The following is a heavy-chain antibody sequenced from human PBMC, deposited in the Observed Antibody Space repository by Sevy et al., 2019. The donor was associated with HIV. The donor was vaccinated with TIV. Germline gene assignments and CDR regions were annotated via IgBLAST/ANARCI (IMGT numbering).Heavy chain of an antibody. CDR3: ARDLGTDYFHF. CDR1: GFTFSDYY. Sequence: GGSLRLSCAASGFTFSDYYMSWIRQAPGKGLEWISYISGSQYMIYYADSVKGRFTISRDDAKNSLYLQMNSLRPEDSAVYFCARDLGTDYFHFWGQGTLVTVSS. J-gene: IGHJ4*02. V-gene: IGHV3-11*01. CDR2: ISGSQYMI. D-gene: IGHD1-26*01.